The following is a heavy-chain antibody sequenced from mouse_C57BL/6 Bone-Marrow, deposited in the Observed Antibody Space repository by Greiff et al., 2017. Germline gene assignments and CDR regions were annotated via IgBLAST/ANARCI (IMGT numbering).Heavy chain of an antibody. CDR3: ARDLYDYRYFDV. V-gene: IGHV5-16*01. CDR2: INYDGSST. CDR1: GFTFSDYY. D-gene: IGHD2-3*01. Sequence: EVKLVESEGGLVQPGSSMKLSCTASGFTFSDYYMAWVRQVPEKGLEWVANINYDGSSTYYLDSLKSRFIISRDNAKNILYLQMSSLKSEDTATYYCARDLYDYRYFDVWGTGTTVTVSS. J-gene: IGHJ1*03.